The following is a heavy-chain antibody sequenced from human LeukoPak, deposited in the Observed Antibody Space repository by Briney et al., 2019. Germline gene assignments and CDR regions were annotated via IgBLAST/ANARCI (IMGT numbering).Heavy chain of an antibody. D-gene: IGHD3-22*01. CDR3: ARPYYYDSRIDP. CDR2: MYYSGST. V-gene: IGHV4-30-4*01. J-gene: IGHJ5*02. Sequence: SQTLSLTCTVSGGSISSGVYYWSWIRQPPGKGLEWIAYMYYSGSTYYNPSLKSRVTMSADTSKNQLSLKLSSVTAADTAVYYCARPYYYDSRIDPWGQGILVTVSS. CDR1: GGSISSGVYY.